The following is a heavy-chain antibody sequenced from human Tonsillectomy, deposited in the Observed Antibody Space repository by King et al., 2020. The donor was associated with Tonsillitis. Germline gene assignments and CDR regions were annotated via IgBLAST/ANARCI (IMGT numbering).Heavy chain of an antibody. J-gene: IGHJ6*02. V-gene: IGHV1-2*02. D-gene: IGHD5-18*01. Sequence: LVQSGAEVKKPGASVKVSCKASGYTFTGYYMHWVRQAPGQGLQWMGWINPNSGGTNYAQNFQGRVTMTRDTSISTAYMELSRLRSDDTAVYYCARHGTGMADYYYGMDVWGQGTTVTVSS. CDR1: GYTFTGYY. CDR3: ARHGTGMADYYYGMDV. CDR2: INPNSGGT.